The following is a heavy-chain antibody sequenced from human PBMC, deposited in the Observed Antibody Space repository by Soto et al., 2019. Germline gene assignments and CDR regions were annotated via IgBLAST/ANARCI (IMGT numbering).Heavy chain of an antibody. V-gene: IGHV4-31*03. D-gene: IGHD1-1*01. CDR2: IYYSGST. J-gene: IGHJ5*02. CDR3: ARGSRMGGTKVAKTTLTWFDP. CDR1: GGSISSGGYY. Sequence: KSSETLSLTCTVSGGSISSGGYYWSWIRQHPGKGLEWIGYIYYSGSTYYNPSLKSRVTISVDTSKNQFSLKLSSVTAADTAVYYCARGSRMGGTKVAKTTLTWFDPWGQGTLVTVSS.